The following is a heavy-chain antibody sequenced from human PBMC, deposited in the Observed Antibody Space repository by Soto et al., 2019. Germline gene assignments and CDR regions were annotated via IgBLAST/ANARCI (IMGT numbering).Heavy chain of an antibody. CDR1: GFTVSSNY. J-gene: IGHJ1*01. CDR3: ARDRTDSSGWYFQH. D-gene: IGHD6-19*01. Sequence: GGSLRLSCAASGFTVSSNYMSWVRQAPGKGLEWVSVIYSGGSTYYADSVKGRFTISRHNSKNTLYLQMNSLRAEDTAVYYCARDRTDSSGWYFQHWGQGTLVTVSS. CDR2: IYSGGST. V-gene: IGHV3-53*04.